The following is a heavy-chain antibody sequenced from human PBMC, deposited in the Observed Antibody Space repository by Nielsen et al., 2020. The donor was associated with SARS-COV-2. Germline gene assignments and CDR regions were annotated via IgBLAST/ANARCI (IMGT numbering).Heavy chain of an antibody. CDR1: GFTFSSYA. D-gene: IGHD2-15*01. V-gene: IGHV3-23*01. CDR3: AKAVERVVVDASLDY. CDR2: IRGDGGST. Sequence: GESLKISCAASGFTFSSYAMHWVRQGPVKGLEWVSTIRGDGGSTYYADSVKGRFTVSRGNSKNTLYLQMNSLRAEDTAIYYCAKAVERVVVDASLDYWGQGTLVTVPS. J-gene: IGHJ4*02.